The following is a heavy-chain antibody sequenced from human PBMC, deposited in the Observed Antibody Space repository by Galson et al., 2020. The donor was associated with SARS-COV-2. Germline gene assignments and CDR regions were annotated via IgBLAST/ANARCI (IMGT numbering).Heavy chain of an antibody. CDR3: VRDASLQGAV. D-gene: IGHD1-26*01. Sequence: SETLSLTCTVSGGSISGSSFYWGWIRQTPGKGLEWIGSIYYGGATHHNAALNSRVTVSVDTSQNQFALKLTSMTAADTAVYYCVRDASLQGAVWGQGILVTVSS. CDR2: IYYGGAT. V-gene: IGHV4-39*06. J-gene: IGHJ4*02. CDR1: GGSISGSSFY.